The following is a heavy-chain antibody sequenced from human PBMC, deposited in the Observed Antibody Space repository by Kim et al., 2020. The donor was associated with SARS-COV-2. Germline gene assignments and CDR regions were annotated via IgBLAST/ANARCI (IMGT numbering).Heavy chain of an antibody. CDR2: IWYDGSKI. V-gene: IGHV3-33*01. CDR3: ARDRGSYYRGCDY. CDR1: GFSFSNYG. Sequence: GGSLRLSCAASGFSFSNYGMHWVRQAPGKGLEWVAVIWYDGSKIYYADSVKGRSTISRDNSKNTLYLQMSGLRAEDTAVYYCARDRGSYYRGCDYWGQGT. J-gene: IGHJ4*02. D-gene: IGHD1-26*01.